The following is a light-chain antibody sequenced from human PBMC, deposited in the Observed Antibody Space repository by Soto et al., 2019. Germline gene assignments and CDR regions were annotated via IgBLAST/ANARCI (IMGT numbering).Light chain of an antibody. J-gene: IGKJ3*01. V-gene: IGKV1-5*01. CDR2: DAS. Sequence: DIQMTQSPSTLAASVGDRVTITCRASQNINRWLAWYQQKPGKAPKVLIYDASSLESGVPSRFSGSGSGTEFTLTXTSLQPDDFATYYCQQYDGYFGPGTKVDFK. CDR1: QNINRW. CDR3: QQYDGY.